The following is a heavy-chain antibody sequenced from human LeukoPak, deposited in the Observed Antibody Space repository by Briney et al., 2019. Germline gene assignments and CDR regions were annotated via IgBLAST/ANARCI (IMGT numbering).Heavy chain of an antibody. CDR2: INWNGGST. CDR3: AREGTMIVVVSPYWYFDL. J-gene: IGHJ2*01. V-gene: IGHV3-20*04. CDR1: GFTFDDYG. Sequence: GGSLRLSCAASGFTFDDYGMSWVRQVPGKGLEWVSGINWNGGSTGYADSVKGRFAISRDNAKNSLYLQMNSLRDEDTALYYCAREGTMIVVVSPYWYFDLWGRGTLVTVSS. D-gene: IGHD3-22*01.